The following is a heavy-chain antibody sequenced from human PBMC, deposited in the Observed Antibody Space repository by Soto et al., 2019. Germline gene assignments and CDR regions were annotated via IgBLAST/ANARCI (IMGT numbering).Heavy chain of an antibody. CDR1: GGSLRDGGFS. Sequence: RSLTCTVSGGSLRDGGFSWSWIRQSPGKGLEWIGYISRLDNPYFHPSFKSRVTMSIDRSRNQFYLNLSSMTAADRAVYYCARGAGYDPFDYWGQGVLVTVSS. CDR2: ISRLDNP. D-gene: IGHD5-12*01. J-gene: IGHJ4*02. CDR3: ARGAGYDPFDY. V-gene: IGHV4-30-2*06.